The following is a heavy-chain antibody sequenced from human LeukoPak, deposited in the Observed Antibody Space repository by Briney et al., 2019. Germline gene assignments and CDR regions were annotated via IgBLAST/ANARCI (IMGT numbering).Heavy chain of an antibody. CDR3: ARDGQIRFLEWLRMDY. J-gene: IGHJ4*02. CDR1: GYTFTSYG. V-gene: IGHV1-18*01. Sequence: ASVKVSCKASGYTFTSYGISWVRQAPGQGLEWMGWISAYNGNTNYAQKLQGRVTMTTDTSTSTAYMELRSLRSDDTAVYYCARDGQIRFLEWLRMDYWGQGTLVTVSS. D-gene: IGHD3-3*01. CDR2: ISAYNGNT.